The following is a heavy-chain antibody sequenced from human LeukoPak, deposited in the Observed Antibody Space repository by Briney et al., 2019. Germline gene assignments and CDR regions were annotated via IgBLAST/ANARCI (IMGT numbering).Heavy chain of an antibody. J-gene: IGHJ5*02. CDR2: TYYRSKWYN. V-gene: IGHV6-1*01. D-gene: IGHD2-15*01. Sequence: SQTLSLTCAISGDSVSSNSAAWNWIRQSPSRGLEWLERTYYRSKWYNDYAVSVKSRITINPDTSKNQFSLQLNSVTPEDTAVYYCARDPELGYCSGGSCPGWFDPWGQGTLVTVSS. CDR3: ARDPELGYCSGGSCPGWFDP. CDR1: GDSVSSNSAA.